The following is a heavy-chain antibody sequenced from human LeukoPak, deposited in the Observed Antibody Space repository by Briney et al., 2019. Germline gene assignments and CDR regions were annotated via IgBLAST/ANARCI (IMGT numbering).Heavy chain of an antibody. CDR1: GYSISSDYY. Sequence: SETLSLTCTVSGYSISSDYYWGWIRQPPGKGLEWIGSIYHSGSTYYNPSLQSRVSMSVDTSKNTFSLNLKSVTAADTAVYYCARDGYNPVAFDIWGQGTVVTVSS. J-gene: IGHJ3*02. V-gene: IGHV4-38-2*02. CDR3: ARDGYNPVAFDI. D-gene: IGHD5-24*01. CDR2: IYHSGST.